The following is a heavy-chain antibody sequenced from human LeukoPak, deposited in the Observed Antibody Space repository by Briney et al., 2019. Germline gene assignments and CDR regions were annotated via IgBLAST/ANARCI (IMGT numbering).Heavy chain of an antibody. CDR3: ATGGSSGNDVFDM. CDR1: GGSISSYY. V-gene: IGHV4-4*07. CDR2: IYTSGST. Sequence: PSETLSLTCTVSGGSISSYYWSWLRQPAGKGLEWIVRIYTSGSTNYNPSLKSRVTMSVDTSKNQCSLKLSSVTAADTGVYYCATGGSSGNDVFDMWGQGTMVTVSS. D-gene: IGHD3-22*01. J-gene: IGHJ3*02.